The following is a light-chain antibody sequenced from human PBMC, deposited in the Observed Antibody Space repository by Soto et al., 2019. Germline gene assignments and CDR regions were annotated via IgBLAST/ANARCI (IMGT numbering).Light chain of an antibody. CDR3: NHYVGSPWA. J-gene: IGKJ1*01. CDR2: HAS. CDR1: QSVNIF. V-gene: IGKV3-20*01. Sequence: EIVLTQSPGTLSLSPGERATLSCRASQSVNIFLAWFQQKPGQAPRLLIFHASNRATGVPDRFSGSGSGTDFTLTNTRLEPEDSAVYYRNHYVGSPWAFGQGTRVEIK.